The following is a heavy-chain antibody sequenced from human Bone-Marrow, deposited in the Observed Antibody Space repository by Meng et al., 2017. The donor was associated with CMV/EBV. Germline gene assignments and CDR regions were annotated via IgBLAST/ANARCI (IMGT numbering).Heavy chain of an antibody. D-gene: IGHD1-14*01. CDR1: GFTFSSYA. J-gene: IGHJ4*02. CDR2: MYGGGSRT. CDR3: AKETNLAQ. V-gene: IGHV3-23*03. Sequence: GGSLRLSCAGSGFTFSSYAMSWVRQAPGKGLEWVSIMYGGGSRTYFADSVKGRFTVSRDNSKNRFYLHMNTVRAEDTAVYYCAKETNLAQWGQGTRVTGSS.